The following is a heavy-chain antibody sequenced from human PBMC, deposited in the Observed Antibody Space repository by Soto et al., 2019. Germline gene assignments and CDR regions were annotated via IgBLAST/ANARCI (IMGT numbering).Heavy chain of an antibody. Sequence: QVQLVQSGAEVKKPGSSVKVSCKASGGAFSEYAFSWVRQAPGQGLEWLGGIMPIFRAPDYAQKFQGRVTITADEFTRTAYMEMNSLRSEDTAVYYCASWLKGPDIGNYYYGMDVWGQGTTVTVS. V-gene: IGHV1-69*12. CDR2: IMPIFRAP. D-gene: IGHD2-15*01. CDR1: GGAFSEYA. CDR3: ASWLKGPDIGNYYYGMDV. J-gene: IGHJ6*02.